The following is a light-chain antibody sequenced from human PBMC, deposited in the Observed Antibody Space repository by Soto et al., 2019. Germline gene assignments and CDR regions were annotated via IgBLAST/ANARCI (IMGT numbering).Light chain of an antibody. CDR3: LQHNSLPT. Sequence: DIQMTQSPPSLSASVGDRVTITCRASQGIGKDLGWYQQKPGKAPKRLIYDASTLESGVPSRFSGSGSGTEFTLTISSLQPEDLATYYCLQHNSLPTFGGGTKVDIK. CDR1: QGIGKD. V-gene: IGKV1-17*01. CDR2: DAS. J-gene: IGKJ4*01.